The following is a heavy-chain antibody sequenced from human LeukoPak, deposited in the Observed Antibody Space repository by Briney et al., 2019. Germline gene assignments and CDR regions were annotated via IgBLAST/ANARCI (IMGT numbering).Heavy chain of an antibody. CDR2: ISSSSSYI. J-gene: IGHJ4*02. Sequence: GGSLRLSCAASGFTFSSYSMNWVRQAPGKGLEWVSSISSSSSYIYYADSVKGRFTISRDNAKNSLYLQMNSLRAEDTAVYYCARVAGYSYGYLDYWGQGTLVTVSP. V-gene: IGHV3-21*01. D-gene: IGHD5-18*01. CDR3: ARVAGYSYGYLDY. CDR1: GFTFSSYS.